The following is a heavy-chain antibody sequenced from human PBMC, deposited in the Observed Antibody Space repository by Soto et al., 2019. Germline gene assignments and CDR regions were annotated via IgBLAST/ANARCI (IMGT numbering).Heavy chain of an antibody. CDR3: AKNQGVELVPLATVDWFDP. V-gene: IGHV3-23*01. Sequence: GSLRLSGAASGFIFDNFGMSWVRQGPGKGLEWISSISGSGFKKYYADSVKGRFTISRDNSKSTVYLELNNLSAEDTAVYHCAKNQGVELVPLATVDWFDPWGQGSVVTVSS. CDR1: GFIFDNFG. CDR2: ISGSGFKK. D-gene: IGHD1-26*01. J-gene: IGHJ5*02.